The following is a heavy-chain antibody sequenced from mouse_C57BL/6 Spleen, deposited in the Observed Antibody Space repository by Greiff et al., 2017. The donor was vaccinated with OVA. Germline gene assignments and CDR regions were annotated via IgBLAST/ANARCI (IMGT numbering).Heavy chain of an antibody. D-gene: IGHD2-10*02. CDR3: TTGRYGKGYFDY. J-gene: IGHJ2*01. Sequence: VKLMESGAELVRPGASVTLSCKASGYTFTDYEMHWVKQTPVHGLEWIGAIDPETGGTAYNQKFKGKAILTADKSSSTAYMELRSLTSEDSAVYYCTTGRYGKGYFDYWGQGTTLTVSS. CDR2: IDPETGGT. CDR1: GYTFTDYE. V-gene: IGHV1-15*01.